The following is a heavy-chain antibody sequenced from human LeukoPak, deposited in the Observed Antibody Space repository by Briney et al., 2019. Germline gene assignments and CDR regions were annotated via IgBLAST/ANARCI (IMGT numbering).Heavy chain of an antibody. V-gene: IGHV4-30-2*01. CDR3: ARHELSPTGGMDV. J-gene: IGHJ6*02. D-gene: IGHD1-7*01. CDR2: IYHSGST. CDR1: GGSISSGSYY. Sequence: PSQTLSLTCTVSGGSISSGSYYWSWIRQPAGKGLEWIGYIYHSGSTYYNPSLKSRVTISVDRSKNQFSLKLSSVTAADTAVYYCARHELSPTGGMDVWGQGTTVTVSS.